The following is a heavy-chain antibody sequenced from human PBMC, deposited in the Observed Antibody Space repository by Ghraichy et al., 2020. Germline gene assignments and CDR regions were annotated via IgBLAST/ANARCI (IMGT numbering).Heavy chain of an antibody. D-gene: IGHD4-23*01. J-gene: IGHJ3*02. V-gene: IGHV3-7*03. CDR3: ARDQFGGLFDI. CDR2: IKYDGSER. Sequence: GRSLRLSCEASGFSFSNYWMAWVRQAPGKGPEWVANIKYDGSERYFMDSVRGRFTISRDNAKSSLYLEMNSLTAEDTALYYCARDQFGGLFDIWGQGTMVTVSS. CDR1: GFSFSNYW.